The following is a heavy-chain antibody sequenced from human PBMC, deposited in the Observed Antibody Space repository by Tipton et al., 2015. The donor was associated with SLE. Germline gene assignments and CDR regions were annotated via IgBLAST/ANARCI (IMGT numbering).Heavy chain of an antibody. CDR2: IYYSGST. D-gene: IGHD1-1*01. CDR1: GGSISSSSYY. CDR3: ARHWNDVHNWFDP. V-gene: IGHV4-39*01. J-gene: IGHJ5*02. Sequence: LRLSCTVSGGSISSSSYYWGWIRQPPGKELEWIGSIYYSGSTYYNPSLKSRVTIYVDTSKNKFSLKLSSVTAADTAVYYCARHWNDVHNWFDPWGQGTLVTVSS.